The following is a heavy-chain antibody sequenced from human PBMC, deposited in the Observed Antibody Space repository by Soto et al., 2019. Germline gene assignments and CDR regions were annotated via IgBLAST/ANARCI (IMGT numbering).Heavy chain of an antibody. Sequence: ASVKVSCKASGYTFTSYGISWVRQAPGQGLEWMGWISAYNGNTNYAQKLRGRVTMTTDTSTNTAYMELSSLRSEDTAVYYCATAPITMVRGVIITPKYYFDYRGQRTPVTVSS. V-gene: IGHV1-18*01. CDR1: GYTFTSYG. CDR2: ISAYNGNT. J-gene: IGHJ4*02. CDR3: ATAPITMVRGVIITPKYYFDY. D-gene: IGHD3-10*01.